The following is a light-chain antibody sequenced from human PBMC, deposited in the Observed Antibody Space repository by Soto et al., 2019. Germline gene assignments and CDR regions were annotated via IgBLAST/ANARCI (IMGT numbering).Light chain of an antibody. CDR3: QQYNNWPPWT. CDR2: GAS. J-gene: IGKJ1*01. CDR1: QSVSSN. V-gene: IGKV3-15*01. Sequence: EIVMTQYPATLSVSPGERSTLSCMASQSVSSNLAWYQQKPGQAPRLLIYGASTRATGIPARFSGSGSGTEFTLTISSLQSEDFAVYYCQQYNNWPPWTVGQGTKVDIK.